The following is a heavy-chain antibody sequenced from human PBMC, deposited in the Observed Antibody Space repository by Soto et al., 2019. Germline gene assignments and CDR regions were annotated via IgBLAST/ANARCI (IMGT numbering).Heavy chain of an antibody. CDR1: GYSFSTYW. J-gene: IGHJ6*02. CDR2: IYPGDSDT. V-gene: IGHV5-51*01. CDR3: ARRTSNLVRGVTRDHYGLDV. Sequence: EVQLVQSGAEMKKPGESLKISCKGSGYSFSTYWIGWVRQMPGKGLEWMGVIYPGDSDTRYSPSFQGQVTISADKSISTAYLQWSSLKASDTAMYYCARRTSNLVRGVTRDHYGLDVWGQGTTVTVSS. D-gene: IGHD3-10*01.